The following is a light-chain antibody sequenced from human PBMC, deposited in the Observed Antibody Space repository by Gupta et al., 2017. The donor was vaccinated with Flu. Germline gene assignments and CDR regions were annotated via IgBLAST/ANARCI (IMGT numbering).Light chain of an antibody. CDR3: MHSTRWPWT. J-gene: IGKJ1*01. V-gene: IGKV2-30*01. CDR2: KAS. Sequence: EAVITRSPLSLPATLGQPASISCRSSESLVYSDGDSYVSSCHQRPRQSPSRLIYKASNRHSAVPDRSSGSRAGTDVTLTISRMEAEDVGVDYCMHSTRWPWTFGQGTKVEI. CDR1: ESLVYSDGDSY.